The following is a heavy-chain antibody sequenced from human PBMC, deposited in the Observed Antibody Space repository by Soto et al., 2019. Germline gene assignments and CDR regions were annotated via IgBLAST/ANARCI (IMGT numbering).Heavy chain of an antibody. CDR1: GCTFTSSA. CDR2: IVVGSGNT. V-gene: IGHV1-58*01. CDR3: AAGRIVGGIDP. Sequence: ASVKVSCKASGCTFTSSAVQWVRQARGQRLEWIGWIVVGSGNTNYAQKFQERVTITRDMSTSTAYMELSSLRSEDTAVYYCAAGRIVGGIDPWGQGTLVTVSS. D-gene: IGHD1-26*01. J-gene: IGHJ5*02.